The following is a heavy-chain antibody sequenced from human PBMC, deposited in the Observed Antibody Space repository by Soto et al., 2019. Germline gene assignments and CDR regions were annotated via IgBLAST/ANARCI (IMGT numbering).Heavy chain of an antibody. Sequence: SETLSLTCAVSGYSISSGYYWGWIRQPPGKGLEWIGSIYHSGSTYYNPSLKGRVTISVDTSKNQFSLKLSSVTAADTAVYYCATRISDIVVVPAAIESLYNWFDPWGQGTLVTVSS. CDR3: ATRISDIVVVPAAIESLYNWFDP. V-gene: IGHV4-38-2*01. CDR1: GYSISSGYY. CDR2: IYHSGST. J-gene: IGHJ5*02. D-gene: IGHD2-2*01.